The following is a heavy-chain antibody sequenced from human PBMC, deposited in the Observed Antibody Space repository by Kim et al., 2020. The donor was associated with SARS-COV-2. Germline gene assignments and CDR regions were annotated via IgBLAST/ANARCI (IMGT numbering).Heavy chain of an antibody. CDR2: VYSSGSS. Sequence: SETLSLTCTVSGDSISEYYWNWIRQPPGKRLEWIGYVYSSGSSDYNPSLKSRVILSVDTSKNQISLKLSSVTAADTAVYYCARGEKVVAHPPRAFDLWGQGTMVTVSS. CDR1: GDSISEYY. CDR3: ARGEKVVAHPPRAFDL. D-gene: IGHD3-22*01. V-gene: IGHV4-59*01. J-gene: IGHJ3*01.